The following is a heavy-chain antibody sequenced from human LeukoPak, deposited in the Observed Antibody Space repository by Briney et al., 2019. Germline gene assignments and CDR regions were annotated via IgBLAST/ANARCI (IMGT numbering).Heavy chain of an antibody. V-gene: IGHV4-4*09. CDR3: AKTDHYYYFMDV. D-gene: IGHD2-21*02. Sequence: SETLSLTCTVSGGSVSSYYWSWIRQPPGKGLEWVGYIYTSGSTYYNPSLKSRVTISVDTSKNQFSLRLSSVTAADTALYYCAKTDHYYYFMDVWGKGTTVTVSS. CDR1: GGSVSSYY. CDR2: IYTSGST. J-gene: IGHJ6*03.